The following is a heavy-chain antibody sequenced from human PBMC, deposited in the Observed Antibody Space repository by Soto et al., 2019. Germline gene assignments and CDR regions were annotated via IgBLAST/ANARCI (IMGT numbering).Heavy chain of an antibody. Sequence: QVQLVQSGAEVKKPGASVRVSCKASGYTFDSYGLNWVRQAPGQGLEWMGWISTHTGNTDYPQRFQGRVTMTTDKTTSTAFLDLRSLKSGDTGVYFFVRDGSVSSGRFGGYWGPGTLVSVSS. CDR2: ISTHTGNT. J-gene: IGHJ4*02. D-gene: IGHD3-10*01. V-gene: IGHV1-18*01. CDR3: VRDGSVSSGRFGGY. CDR1: GYTFDSYG.